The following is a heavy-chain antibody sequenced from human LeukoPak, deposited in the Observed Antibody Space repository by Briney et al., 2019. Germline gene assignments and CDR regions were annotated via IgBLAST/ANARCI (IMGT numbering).Heavy chain of an antibody. V-gene: IGHV3-74*01. Sequence: PGGSLRLSCAASGFTFNNYWMHWVRHAPGKGLEWVSRLKTDGSRTNYADSVEGRFTISRDNTKNTLYLQMNSLRAEDTAIYYCSRDHPGSNSLNSWGQGTLVTVSS. CDR1: GFTFNNYW. D-gene: IGHD4-11*01. CDR2: LKTDGSRT. J-gene: IGHJ4*02. CDR3: SRDHPGSNSLNS.